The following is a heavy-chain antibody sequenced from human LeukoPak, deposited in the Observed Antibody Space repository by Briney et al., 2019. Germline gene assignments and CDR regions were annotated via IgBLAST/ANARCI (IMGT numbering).Heavy chain of an antibody. CDR3: ARLGSRVATIDGDFDY. CDR1: GFTFSSYS. CDR2: ISSSSSYI. Sequence: KAGGSLRLSCAASGFTFSSYSMNWVRQAPGKGLEWVSSISSSSSYIYYADSVKGRFTISRDNAKNSLYLQMNSLRAEDTAVYYCARLGSRVATIDGDFDYWGQGTLVTVSS. V-gene: IGHV3-21*01. J-gene: IGHJ4*02. D-gene: IGHD5-12*01.